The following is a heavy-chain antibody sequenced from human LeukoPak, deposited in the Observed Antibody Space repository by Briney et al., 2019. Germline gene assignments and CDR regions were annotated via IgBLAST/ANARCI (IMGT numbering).Heavy chain of an antibody. CDR3: ARHRFGHLFDY. V-gene: IGHV4-59*01. J-gene: IGHJ4*02. D-gene: IGHD3-16*01. CDR2: VYHTGHT. CDR1: GDSISGYY. Sequence: SETLSLTCTVSGDSISGYYWSRIRQPPGKGLEWIGYVYHTGHTHYSPSLKSRVTVSLDTSRNQVSLILSSVTAADTAVYYCARHRFGHLFDYWGQGTLVFVSS.